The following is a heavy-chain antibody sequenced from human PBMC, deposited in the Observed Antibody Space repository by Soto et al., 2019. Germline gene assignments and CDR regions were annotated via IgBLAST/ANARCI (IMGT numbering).Heavy chain of an antibody. CDR2: ISATGDTI. D-gene: IGHD3-9*01. CDR3: AKDAYYDLSTGTGYYYSGLEV. Sequence: EVQLLEFGGGLVQPGGSLRLSCAASGFTFSSYAMTWLRQSPGKGLEWISVISATGDTIYYADSVEGRFTISRDNSNGSLVLQMARLTADDTAVYFCAKDAYYDLSTGTGYYYSGLEVWGQGTTVTVSS. V-gene: IGHV3-23*01. J-gene: IGHJ6*02. CDR1: GFTFSSYA.